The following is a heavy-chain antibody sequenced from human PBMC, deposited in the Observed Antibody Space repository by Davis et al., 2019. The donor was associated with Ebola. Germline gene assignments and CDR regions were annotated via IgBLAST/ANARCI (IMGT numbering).Heavy chain of an antibody. V-gene: IGHV3-74*01. CDR1: GFSFSNYW. CDR2: IKTDGSLT. J-gene: IGHJ4*02. D-gene: IGHD3-3*01. Sequence: HTGGSLRLSCAASGFSFSNYWIHWVRQAPGKGLVWVSRIKTDGSLTGYGDSVQGRFIISRDNAKNTVYLQMNDLRADDTAVYYCAREGRVFALDYWGQGALVTVSS. CDR3: AREGRVFALDY.